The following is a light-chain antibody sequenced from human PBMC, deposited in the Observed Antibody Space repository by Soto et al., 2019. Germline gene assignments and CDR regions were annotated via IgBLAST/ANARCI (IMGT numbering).Light chain of an antibody. Sequence: QSALTQPASVSGSPGQSITISCTGTDSDVGNYNLVSWYQQHPDKAPKVMIHEGSKRPSGVSGRFSGSKSGNTASLTISGLQAEDEADYYCCSYARGNTFVFGTGTKLT. CDR3: CSYARGNTFV. CDR1: DSDVGNYNL. V-gene: IGLV2-23*03. J-gene: IGLJ1*01. CDR2: EGS.